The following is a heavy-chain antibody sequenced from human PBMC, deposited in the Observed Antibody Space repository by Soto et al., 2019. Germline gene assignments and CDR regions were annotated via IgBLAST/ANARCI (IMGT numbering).Heavy chain of an antibody. Sequence: GSLRLSCAASGFTFSSYWMSWVRQAPGKGLEWVANIKQDGSEKYYVDSVKGRFTISRDNAKNSLYLQMNSLRAEDTAVYYCARLGGAAYSSSWYVDAFDIWGQGTMVTVSS. V-gene: IGHV3-7*01. J-gene: IGHJ3*02. CDR2: IKQDGSEK. D-gene: IGHD6-13*01. CDR3: ARLGGAAYSSSWYVDAFDI. CDR1: GFTFSSYW.